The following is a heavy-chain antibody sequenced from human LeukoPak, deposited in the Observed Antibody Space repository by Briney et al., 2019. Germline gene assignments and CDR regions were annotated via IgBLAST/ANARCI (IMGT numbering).Heavy chain of an antibody. CDR2: INPNSGDT. V-gene: IGHV1-2*02. CDR1: GYTFTGYY. CDR3: AKNPYEYYFDY. D-gene: IGHD5-12*01. J-gene: IGHJ4*02. Sequence: ASVKVSCKASGYTFTGYYMHWVRQAPGQGLEWMGWINPNSGDTNYAQKFQGGVTMTRDTSISTAYMELSRLRSDDTAVYYCAKNPYEYYFDYWGQGTLVTVAS.